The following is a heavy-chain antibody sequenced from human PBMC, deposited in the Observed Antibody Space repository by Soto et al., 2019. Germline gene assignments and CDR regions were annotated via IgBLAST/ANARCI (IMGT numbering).Heavy chain of an antibody. CDR1: GFTFSSYA. Sequence: GGSLRLSCAASGFTFSSYAMSWVRQAPGKGLEWVSAISGSGGSTYYADSVKGRFTISRDNSKNTLYLQMNSLRAEDAAVYYCAKEPHGGYGFSYYFDYWGQGTLVTVSS. J-gene: IGHJ4*02. CDR3: AKEPHGGYGFSYYFDY. D-gene: IGHD5-12*01. V-gene: IGHV3-23*01. CDR2: ISGSGGST.